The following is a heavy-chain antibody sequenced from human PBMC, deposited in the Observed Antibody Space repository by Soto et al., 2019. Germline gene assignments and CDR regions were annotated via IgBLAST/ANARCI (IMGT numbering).Heavy chain of an antibody. CDR2: IWYDGSVK. CDR3: ARADCGGQCPCDY. D-gene: IGHD2-21*01. CDR1: GFTFGTYV. Sequence: TGGSLRLSCAASGFTFGTYVMHWVRQAPGKGLEWVAGIWYDGSVKTYADSVKGRFSISRDNSQNTVYLQMNTLRAGDTAVYYCARADCGGQCPCDYWGQGTLVTAPQ. J-gene: IGHJ4*02. V-gene: IGHV3-33*01.